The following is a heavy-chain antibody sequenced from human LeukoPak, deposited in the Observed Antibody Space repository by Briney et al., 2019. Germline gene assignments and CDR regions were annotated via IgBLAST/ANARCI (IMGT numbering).Heavy chain of an antibody. CDR1: GGSISSGSYY. D-gene: IGHD2-15*01. V-gene: IGHV4-61*02. Sequence: SETLSLTCTVSGGSISSGSYYWSWIRQPAGKGLEWIGRVYTSGITNYNPSLKSRVTMSVDTSKNQFSLKLSSVTAADTAVYYCARAVSGTYSRYYYYYMDVWGKGTTVTVSS. J-gene: IGHJ6*03. CDR3: ARAVSGTYSRYYYYYMDV. CDR2: VYTSGIT.